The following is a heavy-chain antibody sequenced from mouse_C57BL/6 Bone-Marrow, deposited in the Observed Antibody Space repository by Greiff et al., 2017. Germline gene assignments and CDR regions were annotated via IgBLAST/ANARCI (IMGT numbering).Heavy chain of an antibody. D-gene: IGHD2-1*01. V-gene: IGHV1-55*01. Sequence: QVQLQQPGAELVKPGASVKMSCKASGYTFTSYWITWVKQRPGQGLEWIGDIYPGSGSTNYNEKFKSKATLTVDTSSSTAYMQLSSLTSEDSAVXYCAREGEGNYPFAYWGQGTLVTGAA. CDR1: GYTFTSYW. J-gene: IGHJ3*01. CDR3: AREGEGNYPFAY. CDR2: IYPGSGST.